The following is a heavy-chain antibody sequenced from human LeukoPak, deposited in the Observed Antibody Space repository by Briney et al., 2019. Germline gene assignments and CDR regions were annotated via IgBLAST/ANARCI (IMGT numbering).Heavy chain of an antibody. J-gene: IGHJ5*02. Sequence: PSETLSLTCAVSGYSISSGYYWGWIRQPPGKGLEWIGSIYHSGSTYYNPSLKSRVTISVDTSKNQFSLKLSSVTAADTAVYYCARLGYCSTTSCYNWFDPWSQGTLVTVSS. CDR2: IYHSGST. CDR1: GYSISSGYY. D-gene: IGHD2-2*03. V-gene: IGHV4-38-2*01. CDR3: ARLGYCSTTSCYNWFDP.